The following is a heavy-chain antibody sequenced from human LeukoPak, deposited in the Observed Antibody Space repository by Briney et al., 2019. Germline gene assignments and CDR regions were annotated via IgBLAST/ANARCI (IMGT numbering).Heavy chain of an antibody. CDR1: GFTFNSYA. V-gene: IGHV3-30*04. D-gene: IGHD4-23*01. CDR3: ARGDGGPQNWFDP. CDR2: KSYDGSNK. J-gene: IGHJ5*02. Sequence: GGSLRLSCAASGFTFNSYALHWVRQAPGKGLEWVAVKSYDGSNKYYTDSVKGRFTISRDNSKNTLYLQMNSLRADDTAVYYCARGDGGPQNWFDPRGQGTLVTVSS.